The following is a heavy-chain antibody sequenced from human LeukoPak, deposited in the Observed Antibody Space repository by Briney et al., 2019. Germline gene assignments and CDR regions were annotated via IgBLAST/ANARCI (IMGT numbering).Heavy chain of an antibody. CDR1: GYTFTSYG. CDR3: ARSPSYNWNDGGDY. D-gene: IGHD1-1*01. Sequence: ASVKVSCKASGYTFTSYGISWVRQAPGQGLEWMGWISAYNRNTNYAQKLQGRVTMTTDTSTSTAYMELRSLRSDDTAVYYCARSPSYNWNDGGDYWGQGTLVTVSS. V-gene: IGHV1-18*04. CDR2: ISAYNRNT. J-gene: IGHJ4*02.